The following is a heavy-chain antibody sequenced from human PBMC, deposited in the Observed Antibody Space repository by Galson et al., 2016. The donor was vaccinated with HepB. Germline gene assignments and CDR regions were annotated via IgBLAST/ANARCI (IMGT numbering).Heavy chain of an antibody. V-gene: IGHV4-34*01. J-gene: IGHJ6*02. CDR1: SGSLSGHH. CDR2: IKHSGST. D-gene: IGHD2-21*01. CDR3: ARQMVVRWGSGYYYGMDV. Sequence: SETLSLTCAVYSGSLSGHHWNWIRQSPGKGLEWIGEIKHSGSTNYNPSLKSRVTMSLDTSKNQFSLNLSSVTAADTGVYYCARQMVVRWGSGYYYGMDVWGQGTTVTVSS.